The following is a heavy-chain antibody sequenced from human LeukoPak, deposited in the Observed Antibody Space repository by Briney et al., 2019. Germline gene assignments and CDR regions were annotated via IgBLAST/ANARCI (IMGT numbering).Heavy chain of an antibody. CDR2: IRYDGSNK. CDR3: AKDHSNAVTLPD. D-gene: IGHD4-17*01. J-gene: IGHJ4*02. V-gene: IGHV3-30*02. CDR1: GFTFSSYG. Sequence: GGSLRLSCAASGFTFSSYGMHWVRQAPGKGLEWVAFIRYDGSNKYYADSVKGRFTISRDNSKNTLYLQMNSLRAEDTAVYYCAKDHSNAVTLPDWGQGTLVTVSS.